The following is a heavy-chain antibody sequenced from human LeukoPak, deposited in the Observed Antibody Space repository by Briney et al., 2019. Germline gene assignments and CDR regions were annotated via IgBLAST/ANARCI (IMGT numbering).Heavy chain of an antibody. CDR3: ATEGAYYDGSGYSDY. CDR2: FDPEDGET. D-gene: IGHD3-22*01. J-gene: IGHJ4*02. V-gene: IGHV1-24*01. CDR1: GYTLTELS. Sequence: VASVKVSCKVSGYTLTELSMHWVRQAPGKGLQWMGRFDPEDGETIYAQKFQGRVTMTEDTSTDTAYMELSSLRSEDTAVYYCATEGAYYDGSGYSDYWGQGTLVTVSS.